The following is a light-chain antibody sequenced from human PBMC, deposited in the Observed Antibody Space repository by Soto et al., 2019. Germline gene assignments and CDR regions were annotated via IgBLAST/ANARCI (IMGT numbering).Light chain of an antibody. J-gene: IGKJ1*01. V-gene: IGKV3-20*01. CDR1: QSVSSSC. CDR3: QQYGNSPRT. Sequence: EIVLTQSPGTLSVSPGERATLSCRASQSVSSSCLAWYQQKPGQAPRLLIYGVYNRATGIPDRFSGSGSGTDFTLTISRLEPEDFAVYYCQQYGNSPRTFSQGTKVEIK. CDR2: GVY.